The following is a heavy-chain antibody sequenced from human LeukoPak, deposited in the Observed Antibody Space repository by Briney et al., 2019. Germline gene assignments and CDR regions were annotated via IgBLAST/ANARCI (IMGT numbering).Heavy chain of an antibody. Sequence: SETLSLTCSVSGDSISSYYWSWIRQPAGEGLEWIGYIYYTGSTNYNPSLKSRVTISVDTSKNQFSLKLSSVTAADTAVYYCARGKGSGSFYYYYYMDVWGKGTTVTISS. V-gene: IGHV4-59*01. CDR3: ARGKGSGSFYYYYYMDV. CDR1: GDSISSYY. J-gene: IGHJ6*03. D-gene: IGHD3-22*01. CDR2: IYYTGST.